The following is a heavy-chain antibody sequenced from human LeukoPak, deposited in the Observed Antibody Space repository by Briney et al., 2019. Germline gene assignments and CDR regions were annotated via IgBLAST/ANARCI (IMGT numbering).Heavy chain of an antibody. V-gene: IGHV4-59*01. CDR1: GGSISSYY. CDR3: ARVGFGNTPHPIDY. CDR2: IYYTGST. D-gene: IGHD4-23*01. J-gene: IGHJ4*02. Sequence: PSETLSLTCTVSGGSISSYYWSWIRQPPGKGLEWIEYIYYTGSTNYNPSLRSRVTISVDTSKNQFSLELSSVTAADTAVYYCARVGFGNTPHPIDYWGQGALVTVSS.